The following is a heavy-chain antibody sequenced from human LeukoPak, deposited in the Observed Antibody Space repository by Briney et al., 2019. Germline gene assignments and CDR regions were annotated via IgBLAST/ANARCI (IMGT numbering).Heavy chain of an antibody. V-gene: IGHV4-34*01. CDR2: INNSGST. CDR3: ARGPRITIFGVVNRVDY. D-gene: IGHD3-3*01. Sequence: PSETLSLTCAVYGGSFSGYYWSWIRQPPGKGLEWIGEINNSGSTNYNPSLKSRVTISVDTSKNQFSLKLSSVTAADTAVYYCARGPRITIFGVVNRVDYWGQGTLVTVSS. CDR1: GGSFSGYY. J-gene: IGHJ4*02.